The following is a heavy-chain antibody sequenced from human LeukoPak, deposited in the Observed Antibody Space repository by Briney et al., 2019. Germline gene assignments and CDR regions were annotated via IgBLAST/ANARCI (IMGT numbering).Heavy chain of an antibody. CDR1: GYSFTSYW. Sequence: GESLKISCKGSGYSFTSYWIGWVGRVPGKGLVGMGRTYRGDSDTRYGPSFQGQVTISADKSISTAFLQWSSLKASDTATYYCARVPEPSGNYYTSYFDYWGQGALVTVSS. V-gene: IGHV5-51*01. D-gene: IGHD3-10*01. CDR2: TYRGDSDT. J-gene: IGHJ4*02. CDR3: ARVPEPSGNYYTSYFDY.